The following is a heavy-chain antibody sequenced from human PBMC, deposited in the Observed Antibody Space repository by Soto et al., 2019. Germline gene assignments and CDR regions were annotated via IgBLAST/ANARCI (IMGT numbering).Heavy chain of an antibody. CDR2: IYPGDSDT. D-gene: IGHD3-10*01. Sequence: GESLKISCKGSGYDFTSYWIGWVRQMPGKGLEWMGIIYPGDSDTRYSPSFQGQVTISADKSISTAYLQWSSLKASDTAMYYCARAHTPGAFGELSLDYWGQGTLVTVSS. CDR1: GYDFTSYW. CDR3: ARAHTPGAFGELSLDY. J-gene: IGHJ4*02. V-gene: IGHV5-51*01.